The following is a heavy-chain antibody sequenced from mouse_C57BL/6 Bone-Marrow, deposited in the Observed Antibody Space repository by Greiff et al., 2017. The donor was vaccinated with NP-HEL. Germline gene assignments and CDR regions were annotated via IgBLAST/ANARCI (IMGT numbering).Heavy chain of an antibody. Sequence: QVQLKQSGAELARPGASVKLSCKASGYTFTSYGISWVKQRTGQGLEWIGEIYPRSGNTYYNEKFKGKATLTADKSSSTAYMELRSLTSEDSAVYFCARARVWLRGYFDVWGTGTTVTVSS. CDR3: ARARVWLRGYFDV. J-gene: IGHJ1*03. CDR1: GYTFTSYG. CDR2: IYPRSGNT. V-gene: IGHV1-81*01. D-gene: IGHD2-2*01.